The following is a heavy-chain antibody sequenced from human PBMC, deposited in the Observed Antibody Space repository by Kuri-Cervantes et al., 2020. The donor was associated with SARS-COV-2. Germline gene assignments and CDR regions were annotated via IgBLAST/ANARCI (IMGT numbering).Heavy chain of an antibody. CDR2: ISYDGSNK. J-gene: IGHJ3*02. CDR3: ARGQENSGSFRSMGIGAFDI. D-gene: IGHD1-26*01. V-gene: IGHV3-30-3*01. CDR1: GFTFSSYA. Sequence: GESLKISCAASGFTFSSYAMHWVRQAPGKGLEWVAVISYDGSNKYYADSVKGRFTISRDNSKNTLYLQTNSLRAEDTAVYYCARGQENSGSFRSMGIGAFDIWGQGTMVTVSS.